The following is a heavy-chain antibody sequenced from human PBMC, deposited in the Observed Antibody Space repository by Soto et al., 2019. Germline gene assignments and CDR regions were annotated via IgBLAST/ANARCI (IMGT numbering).Heavy chain of an antibody. CDR1: GFNFDSYA. D-gene: IGHD5-12*01. J-gene: IGHJ4*02. Sequence: EVQLLESGGGLEQTGGSLRLSCAASGFNFDSYAMGWVRQAPGKGLEWVSAISSRGDRVYYADSVKGRSTISRDNSKNTLFLQMNSLRAEDTAVFYCAKAPHASDYAGRGFDFWGQGTLLTVSS. V-gene: IGHV3-23*01. CDR2: ISSRGDRV. CDR3: AKAPHASDYAGRGFDF.